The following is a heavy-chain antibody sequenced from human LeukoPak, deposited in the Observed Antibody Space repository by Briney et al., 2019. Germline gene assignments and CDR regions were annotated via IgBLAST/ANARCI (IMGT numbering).Heavy chain of an antibody. CDR1: GFTFSSYA. CDR3: ARVRSGYYFDY. J-gene: IGHJ4*02. D-gene: IGHD3-22*01. Sequence: GGSLRLSCAASGFTFSSYAMHWVRQAPGKGLEWVAVISYDGSNKYYADSVKGRFTISRDNAKNSLYLQMNSLRAEDTAVYYCARVRSGYYFDYWGQETLVTVSS. V-gene: IGHV3-30-3*01. CDR2: ISYDGSNK.